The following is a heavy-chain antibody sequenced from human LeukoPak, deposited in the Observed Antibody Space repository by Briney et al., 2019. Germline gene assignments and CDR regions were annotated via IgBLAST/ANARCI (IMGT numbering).Heavy chain of an antibody. Sequence: GGSLRLSCAASGFTFSNFGMHWVRQTPGKGLECVAVISYDGSNTYYADSVKGRFTISRDNSKSTLSLQLSSLGVEDTAVHYCAKERCSGSACYIFDSWGQGTLVIVSA. V-gene: IGHV3-30*18. D-gene: IGHD2-15*01. CDR2: ISYDGSNT. J-gene: IGHJ4*02. CDR3: AKERCSGSACYIFDS. CDR1: GFTFSNFG.